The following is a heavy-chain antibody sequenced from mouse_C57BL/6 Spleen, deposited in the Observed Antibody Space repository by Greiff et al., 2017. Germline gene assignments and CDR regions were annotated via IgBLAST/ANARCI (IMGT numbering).Heavy chain of an antibody. CDR1: GYTFTSYW. J-gene: IGHJ2*01. CDR2: IDPSDSYT. Sequence: QVQLQQPGAELVKPGASVKLSCKASGYTFTSYWMQWVKQRPGQGLEWIGEIDPSDSYTNYNQKFKGKATLTVDTSSSTAYMQLSSLTSEDSAVYYVALTFDYWGQGTTLTVSS. V-gene: IGHV1-50*01. D-gene: IGHD4-1*01. CDR3: ALTFDY.